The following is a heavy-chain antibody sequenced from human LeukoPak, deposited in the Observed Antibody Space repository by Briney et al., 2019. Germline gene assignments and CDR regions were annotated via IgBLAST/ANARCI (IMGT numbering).Heavy chain of an antibody. J-gene: IGHJ5*02. CDR2: INHSGST. CDR1: GGSFSGYY. Sequence: SETLSLTCAVYGGSFSGYYWSWIRQPPGKGLEWIGEINHSGSTNYNPSLKSRVTISVDTSKNQFSLKLSSVTAADTAVYYCARHKPGLVVVVAATGWFDPWAKETLVTVSS. V-gene: IGHV4-34*01. CDR3: ARHKPGLVVVVAATGWFDP. D-gene: IGHD2-15*01.